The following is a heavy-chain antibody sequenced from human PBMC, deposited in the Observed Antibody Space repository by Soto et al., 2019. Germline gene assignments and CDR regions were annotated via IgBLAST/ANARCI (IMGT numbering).Heavy chain of an antibody. D-gene: IGHD6-19*01. Sequence: GGSLRLSCAASGFTFSSYSMNWVRQAPGKGLEWVSSISSSSSYIYYADSVKGRFTISRDNAKNSLYLQMNSLRAEDTAVYYCARGRIAVAGTSYYYGMDVWGQGTTVTVSS. CDR3: ARGRIAVAGTSYYYGMDV. V-gene: IGHV3-21*01. CDR1: GFTFSSYS. CDR2: ISSSSSYI. J-gene: IGHJ6*02.